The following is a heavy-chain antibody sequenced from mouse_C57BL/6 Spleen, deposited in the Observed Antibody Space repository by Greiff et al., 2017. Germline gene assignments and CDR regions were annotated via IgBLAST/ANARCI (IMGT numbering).Heavy chain of an antibody. J-gene: IGHJ2*01. CDR3: VRDYDGYYFDY. D-gene: IGHD2-3*01. Sequence: DVQLVESGGGLVQPKGSLKLSCAASGFSFNTYAMNWVRQAPGKGLEWVARIRSKSNNYATYYADSVKDRFTISKDDSESMLYLQMNNLKTEDTAMYYCVRDYDGYYFDYWGQGTTLTVSS. V-gene: IGHV10-1*01. CDR2: IRSKSNNYAT. CDR1: GFSFNTYA.